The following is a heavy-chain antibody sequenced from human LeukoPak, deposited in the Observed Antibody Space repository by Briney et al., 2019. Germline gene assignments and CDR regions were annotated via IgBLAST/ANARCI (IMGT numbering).Heavy chain of an antibody. CDR1: GFTFSSYA. CDR2: ISGSGGST. V-gene: IGHV3-23*01. Sequence: GGSLRLSCAASGFTFSSYAMTWVRQAPGRGLEGVSGISGSGGSTYYADSVKGRFTISRDNSKNTLYLQMNSLRAEDTAVYYCAKWGTIVATIFFDYWGQGTLVTVSS. D-gene: IGHD5-12*01. J-gene: IGHJ4*02. CDR3: AKWGTIVATIFFDY.